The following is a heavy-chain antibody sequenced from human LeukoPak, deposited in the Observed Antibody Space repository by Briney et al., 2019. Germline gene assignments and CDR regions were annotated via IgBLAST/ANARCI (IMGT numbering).Heavy chain of an antibody. CDR3: ARVNYYDSSGYGYMDV. D-gene: IGHD3-22*01. Sequence: SETLSLTCTVSGGSISSYYWTWIRQPAGKGLEWIGRIYTSGSTNYNPSLKSRVTMSVDTSKNQFSLKLSSVTAADTAVYYCARVNYYDSSGYGYMDVWGKGTTVTVSS. CDR2: IYTSGST. V-gene: IGHV4-4*07. CDR1: GGSISSYY. J-gene: IGHJ6*03.